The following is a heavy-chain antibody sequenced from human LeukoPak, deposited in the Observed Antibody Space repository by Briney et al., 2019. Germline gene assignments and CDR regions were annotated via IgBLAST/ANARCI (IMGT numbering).Heavy chain of an antibody. CDR1: GSTFSTYG. CDR3: ARRSAAKDAFDI. Sequence: PGGSLRLSCAASGSTFSTYGMSWVRQAPGKGLEWVSAISASGGITYYADSVKGRFTISRDNAKNTLYLQMNSLRAEDTAVYYCARRSAAKDAFDIWGQGTKVTVSS. V-gene: IGHV3-23*01. J-gene: IGHJ3*02. D-gene: IGHD6-25*01. CDR2: ISASGGIT.